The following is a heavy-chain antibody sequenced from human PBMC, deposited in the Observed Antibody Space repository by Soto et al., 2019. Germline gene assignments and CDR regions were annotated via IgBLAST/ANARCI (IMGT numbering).Heavy chain of an antibody. J-gene: IGHJ5*02. CDR1: GFTFSSYG. CDR3: ASGGPDYDFWSGYYDWFDP. V-gene: IGHV3-30*03. CDR2: ISYDGSNK. D-gene: IGHD3-3*01. Sequence: QVQLVESGGGVVQPGRSLRLSCVASGFTFSSYGMHWVRQAPGKGLEWVAVISYDGSNKYYADSVKGRFTISRDNSKNTLYLQMNSLRAEDTAVYYCASGGPDYDFWSGYYDWFDPWGQGTLVTVSS.